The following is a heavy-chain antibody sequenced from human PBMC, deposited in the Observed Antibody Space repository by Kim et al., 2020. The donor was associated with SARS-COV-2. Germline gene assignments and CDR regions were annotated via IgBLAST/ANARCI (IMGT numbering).Heavy chain of an antibody. J-gene: IGHJ6*03. V-gene: IGHV4-59*01. CDR1: GGSISSYY. CDR2: IYYSGST. Sequence: SETLSLTCTVSGGSISSYYWSWIRQPPGKGLEWIGYIYYSGSTNYNPSLKSRVTISVDTSKNQFSLKLSSVTAADTAVYYCARVAVTTPRIYYYYMDVWGKGTTVTVSS. D-gene: IGHD4-17*01. CDR3: ARVAVTTPRIYYYYMDV.